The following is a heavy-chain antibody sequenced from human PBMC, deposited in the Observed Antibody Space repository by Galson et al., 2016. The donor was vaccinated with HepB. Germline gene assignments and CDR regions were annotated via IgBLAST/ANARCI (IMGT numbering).Heavy chain of an antibody. Sequence: QSGAEVKKPGESLKISCKGSGYSFSNYWIAWVRQMPGKGLEWMGLIYPGDSDTKYRPSFQGQVTMSADKSISTVYLQWRSLKASDTAIYYCARSVWSQDTSYGMDVWGQGTTVTVSS. J-gene: IGHJ6*02. CDR2: IYPGDSDT. CDR3: ARSVWSQDTSYGMDV. D-gene: IGHD3-3*01. CDR1: GYSFSNYW. V-gene: IGHV5-51*01.